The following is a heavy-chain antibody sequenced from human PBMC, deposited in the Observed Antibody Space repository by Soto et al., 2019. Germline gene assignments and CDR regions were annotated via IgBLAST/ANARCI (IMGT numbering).Heavy chain of an antibody. CDR2: INHSGST. J-gene: IGHJ6*02. CDR3: ARVLGYCSGGSCFGNYYYGMDA. Sequence: QVQLQQWGAGLLKPSETLSLTCAVYGGSFSGYYWSWIRQPPGKGLEWIGEINHSGSTNYNPSLKSRVTISVDTSKNQLSLKLSSVSAADTAVYYCARVLGYCSGGSCFGNYYYGMDAWGQGTTVTVSS. V-gene: IGHV4-34*01. CDR1: GGSFSGYY. D-gene: IGHD2-15*01.